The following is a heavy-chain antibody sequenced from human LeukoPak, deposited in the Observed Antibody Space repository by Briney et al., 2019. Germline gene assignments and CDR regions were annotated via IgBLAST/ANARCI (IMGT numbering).Heavy chain of an antibody. V-gene: IGHV3-21*01. CDR2: IGTSSNNI. Sequence: GGSLRLSCAASGLTFSRYNMNWVRQAPGKGLEWVSSIGTSSNNIYYTDSVKGRFIISRDNAKNSLYLQVDSLRVEDTAVYFCASGTVGNYALDYWGQGTLVTVSS. CDR1: GLTFSRYN. J-gene: IGHJ4*02. CDR3: ASGTVGNYALDY. D-gene: IGHD1-7*01.